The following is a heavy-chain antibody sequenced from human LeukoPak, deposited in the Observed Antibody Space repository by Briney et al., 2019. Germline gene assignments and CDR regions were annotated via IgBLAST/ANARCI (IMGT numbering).Heavy chain of an antibody. V-gene: IGHV3-33*03. Sequence: GGSLRLSCAASGFTFSSYGMHWVRQAPGKGLEWVAVIWYDGSNKYYAASVKGRFTISKDNAKNTVYLQMNNLRAEDTAVYYCVSFYETYWGRGTLVTVSS. D-gene: IGHD2-2*01. CDR2: IWYDGSNK. CDR3: VSFYETY. J-gene: IGHJ4*02. CDR1: GFTFSSYG.